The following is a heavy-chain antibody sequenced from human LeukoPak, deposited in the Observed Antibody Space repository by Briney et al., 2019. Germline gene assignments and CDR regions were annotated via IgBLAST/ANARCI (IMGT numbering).Heavy chain of an antibody. V-gene: IGHV1-18*03. J-gene: IGHJ4*02. CDR1: GYSFITAG. CDR2: ISVYNDNT. CDR3: ARVAESGGWYHFDY. Sequence: EASVKVSCKASGYSFITAGFSWVRQAPGQGLEWVGWISVYNDNTEYAQKFQGRVTMTTDTSANTAYMELTSLTSDDMGVYYCARVAESGGWYHFDYWGQGTLVTVSS. D-gene: IGHD6-19*01.